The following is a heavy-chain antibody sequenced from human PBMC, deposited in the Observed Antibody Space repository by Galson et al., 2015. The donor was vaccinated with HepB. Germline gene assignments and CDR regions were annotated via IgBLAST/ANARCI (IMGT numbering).Heavy chain of an antibody. CDR2: IFADGSR. V-gene: IGHV3-53*01. J-gene: IGHJ4*02. CDR3: VYLRVSYTRGWTLFDY. CDR1: GFTVNKNY. Sequence: SLRLSCAGSGFTVNKNYMYWVRQPPGKGLEWVSVIFADGSRHYADAVKGRFTISRDNSKNTLFLQMDSLRAEDTAVYYCVYLRVSYTRGWTLFDYWGQGTLVTVSS. D-gene: IGHD5/OR15-5a*01.